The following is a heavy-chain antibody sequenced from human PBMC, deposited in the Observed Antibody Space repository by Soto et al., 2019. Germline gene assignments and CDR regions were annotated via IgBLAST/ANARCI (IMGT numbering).Heavy chain of an antibody. CDR2: INPGNGDT. D-gene: IGHD3-16*01. J-gene: IGHJ4*02. CDR1: GYTFISYP. V-gene: IGHV1-3*01. CDR3: ARYRVGRPWQIAATPLYYSAY. Sequence: AASVKVSCKTSGYTFISYPVHWVRQAPGQGLAWMGWINPGNGDTKYSQKFQGRITISANTAATTAFLEVNSLTSEDASVYYCARYRVGRPWQIAATPLYYSAYCGEGTLVSSSS.